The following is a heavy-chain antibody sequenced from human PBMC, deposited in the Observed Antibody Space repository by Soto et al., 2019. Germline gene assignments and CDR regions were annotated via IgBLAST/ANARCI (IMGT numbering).Heavy chain of an antibody. J-gene: IGHJ6*02. CDR3: ARDGSAMVISYYYGMTS. CDR2: INAGNGNT. Sequence: QVQLVQSGAEVKKPGASVKVSCKASGYTFTSYAMHWVRQAPGQRLEWMGWINAGNGNTKYSQKFQGRVTITRDTSASTAYMELSSLRSEDTAVYYCARDGSAMVISYYYGMTSGAKGPRSPSP. CDR1: GYTFTSYA. V-gene: IGHV1-3*01. D-gene: IGHD5-18*01.